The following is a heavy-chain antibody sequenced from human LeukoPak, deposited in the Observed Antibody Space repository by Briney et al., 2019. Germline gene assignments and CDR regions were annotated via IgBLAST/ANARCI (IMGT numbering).Heavy chain of an antibody. D-gene: IGHD6-19*01. J-gene: IGHJ6*03. CDR2: IYTSWRT. CDR1: VGFISSYY. CDR3: ARDRSRSYYYYYYMDV. V-gene: IGHV4-4*07. Sequence: SETLALTCTVCVGFISSYYWRWIREPGGRGLECVGRIYTSWRTNYNRSLKSRVTMSVDTSQNQFSLKLTSVTAADTAVYYRARDRSRSYYYYYYMDVWGKGTTVTVPS.